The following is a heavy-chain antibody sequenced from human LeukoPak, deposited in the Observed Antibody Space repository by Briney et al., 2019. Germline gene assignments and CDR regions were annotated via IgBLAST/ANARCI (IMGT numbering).Heavy chain of an antibody. CDR3: ARRWNYGRNYYIDV. CDR1: GGSFSHYY. J-gene: IGHJ6*03. Sequence: SETLSLTCAVHGGSFSHYYWSWIRQPPGKGLEWIGEINDSGTINYNPSLLSRVTVSMDTSKNHFSLRFTSVTATDTAVYYCARRWNYGRNYYIDVWGNGATVSVSS. V-gene: IGHV4-34*01. D-gene: IGHD1-7*01. CDR2: INDSGTI.